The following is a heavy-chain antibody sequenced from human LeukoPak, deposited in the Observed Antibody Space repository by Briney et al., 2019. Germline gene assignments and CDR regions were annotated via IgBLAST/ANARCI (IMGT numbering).Heavy chain of an antibody. D-gene: IGHD5-24*01. Sequence: GGSLRLSCAASGFTVSSNYMSWVRQAPGKGLEWVSVIYSGGSAYYADSVKGRFTISRDNSKNTLYLQTNSLTAEDTAVYYCARDRGGDDYRGHTASEIWGQGTMVTVSS. CDR2: IYSGGSA. CDR3: ARDRGGDDYRGHTASEI. J-gene: IGHJ3*02. V-gene: IGHV3-66*01. CDR1: GFTVSSNY.